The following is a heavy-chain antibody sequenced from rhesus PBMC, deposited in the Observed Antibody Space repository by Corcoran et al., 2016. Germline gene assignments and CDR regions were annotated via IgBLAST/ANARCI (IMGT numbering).Heavy chain of an antibody. D-gene: IGHD2-21*01. Sequence: QLQLQESGPGLVKPSETLSLTCAVSGGSISSNYWSWIRQPPGKGLEWIGRIFGSGGSTDYNPPLKSRVTISTDTSKNQFSLKLSSVTAADTAVYYCARESVLVVVAIGAFDYWGQGVLVTVSA. CDR3: ARESVLVVVAIGAFDY. J-gene: IGHJ4*01. CDR1: GGSISSNY. CDR2: IFGSGGST. V-gene: IGHV4-173*01.